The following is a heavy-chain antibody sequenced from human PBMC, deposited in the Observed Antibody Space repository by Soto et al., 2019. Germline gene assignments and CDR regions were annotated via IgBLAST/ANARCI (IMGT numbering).Heavy chain of an antibody. CDR2: ISSSRSTI. CDR1: GFPFSTYC. V-gene: IGHV3-48*01. D-gene: IGHD6-19*01. Sequence: PGGSLRLSCAASGFPFSTYCVNWVRQAAGKGLEWISYISSSRSTIHYADSVKGRFTISRDNAKNSLYLQMNSLRAEDTAVYYCPRDHSSGWFYGMDVWGQGTTVTVSS. J-gene: IGHJ6*02. CDR3: PRDHSSGWFYGMDV.